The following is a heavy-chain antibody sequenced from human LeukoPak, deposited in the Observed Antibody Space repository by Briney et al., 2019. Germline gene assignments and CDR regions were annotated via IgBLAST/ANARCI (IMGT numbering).Heavy chain of an antibody. CDR2: TYYRSKWYN. CDR1: GDSVSSNSAA. V-gene: IGHV6-1*01. D-gene: IGHD3-10*01. CDR3: ARGVEVLWFGELNFYYYYMDV. J-gene: IGHJ6*03. Sequence: LSQTLSPTCAISGDSVSSNSAAWNWIRQSPSRGLEWLGRTYYRSKWYNDYAVSVKSRITINPDTSKNQFSLKLSSVTAADTAVYYCARGVEVLWFGELNFYYYYMDVWGKGTTVTISS.